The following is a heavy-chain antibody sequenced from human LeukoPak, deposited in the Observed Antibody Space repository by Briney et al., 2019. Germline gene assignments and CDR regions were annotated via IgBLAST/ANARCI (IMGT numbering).Heavy chain of an antibody. CDR1: GGTFSSYA. Sequence: ASVKVSCKASGGTFSSYAISWVRQAPGQGLEWMGWISAYNGNTNYAQKLQGRVTMTTDTSTSTAYMELRSLRSDDTAVYYCARSYYYDSSGYYYTKNFDYWGQGTLVTVSS. CDR2: ISAYNGNT. D-gene: IGHD3-22*01. CDR3: ARSYYYDSSGYYYTKNFDY. J-gene: IGHJ4*02. V-gene: IGHV1-18*01.